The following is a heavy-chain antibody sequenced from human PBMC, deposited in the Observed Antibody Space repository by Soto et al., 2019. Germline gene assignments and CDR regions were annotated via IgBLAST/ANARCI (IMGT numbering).Heavy chain of an antibody. CDR2: INPNSGDT. CDR1: GYTFTAYY. CDR3: ARERSNNWFDS. Sequence: ASVKVSCKASGYTFTAYYMHWVRQAPGQGLEWLGWINPNSGDTNYAQKFQGWVTMTRDTSISTAYMELSRLRSDDTALYYCARERSNNWFDSWGQGTLVTVSS. J-gene: IGHJ5*01. V-gene: IGHV1-2*04. D-gene: IGHD3-10*01.